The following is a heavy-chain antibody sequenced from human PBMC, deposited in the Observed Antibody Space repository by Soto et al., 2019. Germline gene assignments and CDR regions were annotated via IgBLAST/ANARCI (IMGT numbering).Heavy chain of an antibody. CDR3: ARDREPDGIWTFDS. Sequence: AGGSMRLSYAAFGFTLDKYTMGWVRKAPGKGLEWVAESFSSGGTQYADSVKGRFTIPRDNSRNMVFLQMNGLRVEDTALYYCARDREPDGIWTFDSWGQGALVTVSS. J-gene: IGHJ4*02. D-gene: IGHD3-9*01. V-gene: IGHV3-53*01. CDR1: GFTLDKYT. CDR2: SFSSGGT.